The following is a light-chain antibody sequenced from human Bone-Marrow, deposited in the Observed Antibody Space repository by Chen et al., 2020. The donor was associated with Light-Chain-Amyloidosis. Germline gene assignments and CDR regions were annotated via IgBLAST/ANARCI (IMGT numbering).Light chain of an antibody. CDR1: NIGSTS. CDR2: DDS. V-gene: IGLV3-21*02. CDR3: QVWDRSSDRPV. J-gene: IGLJ3*02. Sequence: SYVLTQPPSVSVAPGQTARIACGGNNIGSTSVHWYQQTPGQAPLLVVYDDSDRPSGIPERLSGSNSGNTATLTISRVEVGDEADYYCQVWDRSSDRPVFGGGTKLTVL.